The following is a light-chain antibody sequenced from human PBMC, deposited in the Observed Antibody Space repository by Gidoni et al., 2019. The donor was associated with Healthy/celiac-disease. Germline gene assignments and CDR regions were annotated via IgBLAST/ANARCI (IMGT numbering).Light chain of an antibody. CDR2: DAS. Sequence: PGERATLSCRASQSVSSYLAWYQQKPGQAPRLLIYDASNRATGIPARFSGSGSGTDFTLTISSLEPEDFAAYYCQQRSNWPPWTFXQXTKVEIK. CDR1: QSVSSY. J-gene: IGKJ1*01. CDR3: QQRSNWPPWT. V-gene: IGKV3-11*01.